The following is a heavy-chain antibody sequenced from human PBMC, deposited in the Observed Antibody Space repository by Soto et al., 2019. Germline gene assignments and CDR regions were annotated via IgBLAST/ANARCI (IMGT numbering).Heavy chain of an antibody. CDR2: ISYDGSNK. Sequence: VPPGGSLRLSCAASGFTFSSYGMHWVRQAPGKGLEWVAVISYDGSNKYYADSVKGRFTISRDNSKNTLYLQMNSLRAEDTAVYYCAKDGPLAAAASYYFDYWGQGTQVTVSS. CDR1: GFTFSSYG. CDR3: AKDGPLAAAASYYFDY. D-gene: IGHD6-13*01. V-gene: IGHV3-30*18. J-gene: IGHJ4*02.